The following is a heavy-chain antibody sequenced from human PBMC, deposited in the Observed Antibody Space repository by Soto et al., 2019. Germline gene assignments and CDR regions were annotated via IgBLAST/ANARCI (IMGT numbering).Heavy chain of an antibody. CDR3: ARGKPGGNYRYYFDY. J-gene: IGHJ4*02. CDR2: IIPIFGTA. Sequence: SSVKFSCKASGDTFTGYYVHWVREAPGQGLEWMGGIIPIFGTANYAQKFQGRVTITADKSTSTAYMELSSLRSEDTAVYYCARGKPGGNYRYYFDYWGQGTRVAVSS. D-gene: IGHD1-7*01. V-gene: IGHV1-69*06. CDR1: GDTFTGYY.